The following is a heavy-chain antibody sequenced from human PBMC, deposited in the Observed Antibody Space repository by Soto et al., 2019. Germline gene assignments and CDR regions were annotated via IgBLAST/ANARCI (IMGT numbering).Heavy chain of an antibody. CDR3: ARDGYCVSTTCYFLPDV. CDR1: GGSFSGYY. V-gene: IGHV4-34*01. J-gene: IGHJ6*02. CDR2: INHSGST. Sequence: SETLSLTCAVYGGSFSGYYWSWIRQPPGKGLEWIGEINHSGSTNYNPSLKSRVTISVDTSKNQFSLKLSSVTAADTAVYYCARDGYCVSTTCYFLPDVWGPGTTVTVSS. D-gene: IGHD2-2*03.